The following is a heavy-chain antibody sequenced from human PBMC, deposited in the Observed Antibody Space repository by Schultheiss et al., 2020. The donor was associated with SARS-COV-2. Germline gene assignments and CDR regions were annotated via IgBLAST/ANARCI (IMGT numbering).Heavy chain of an antibody. D-gene: IGHD5-18*01. Sequence: GESLKISCAASGFTFSSYEMNWVRQAPGKGLEWVSYISSGGSNTYYADSVKGRFTISRDNAKNSLYLHMNSLRAEDTAVYYCARGEYSYRYVDNYYYGLDVWGQGTTVTVSS. CDR2: ISSGGSNT. CDR3: ARGEYSYRYVDNYYYGLDV. V-gene: IGHV3-48*03. CDR1: GFTFSSYE. J-gene: IGHJ6*02.